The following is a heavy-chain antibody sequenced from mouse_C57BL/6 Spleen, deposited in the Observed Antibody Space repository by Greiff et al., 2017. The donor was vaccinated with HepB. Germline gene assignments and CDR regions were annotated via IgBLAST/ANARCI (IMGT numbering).Heavy chain of an antibody. Sequence: VQLQQSGAELARPGASVKLSCKASGYTFTSYGISWVKQSAGQGLEWIGEIYPRSGNTYYNEKFKGKATLTADKSSSTAYMELRSLTSEDSAVYFCAREGIYYDYGGWFAYWGQGTLVTVSA. J-gene: IGHJ3*01. V-gene: IGHV1-81*01. CDR1: GYTFTSYG. CDR3: AREGIYYDYGGWFAY. D-gene: IGHD2-4*01. CDR2: IYPRSGNT.